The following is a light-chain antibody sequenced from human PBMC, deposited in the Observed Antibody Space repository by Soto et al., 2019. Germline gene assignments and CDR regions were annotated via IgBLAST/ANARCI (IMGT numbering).Light chain of an antibody. J-gene: IGKJ4*01. V-gene: IGKV3-20*01. CDR2: GAS. Sequence: EIVLTQSPDTLSLSPGERATLSFRASQSVPSTYFAWYQQKPGQAPRLLIYGASSRATGIPDRFSGSGSGTDFTLTISRLQPEDFAVYYCQQYASSPLTSGGGTKVDIK. CDR1: QSVPSTY. CDR3: QQYASSPLT.